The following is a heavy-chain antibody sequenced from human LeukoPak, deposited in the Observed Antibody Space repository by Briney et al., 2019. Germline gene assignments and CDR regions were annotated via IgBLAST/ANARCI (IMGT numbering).Heavy chain of an antibody. J-gene: IGHJ3*02. CDR2: ISSSGSTI. Sequence: GGSLRLSCAASGFTFSSYEMNWVRQAPGKGLEWVSYISSSGSTIYYADSVKGRFTISRDNAKNSLYLQMNSLRAEDTAVYYCARVKQRYSSSLDAFDIWGQGTMVTVSS. CDR3: ARVKQRYSSSLDAFDI. V-gene: IGHV3-48*03. CDR1: GFTFSSYE. D-gene: IGHD6-13*01.